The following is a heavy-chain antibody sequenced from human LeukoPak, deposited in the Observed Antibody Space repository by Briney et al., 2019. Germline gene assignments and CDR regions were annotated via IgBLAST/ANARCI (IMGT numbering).Heavy chain of an antibody. D-gene: IGHD3-10*01. CDR2: IKQDGSEK. Sequence: PGGSLRLSCAASGFTFSTYWMTWVRQAPGKGLDWVDNIKQDGSEKYYVDSVKGRFTISRDNAKNSLFLQMNSLRAEDTAVYYCARRFGSGSFENSEFDYWGQGTLVTVSS. V-gene: IGHV3-7*01. J-gene: IGHJ4*02. CDR3: ARRFGSGSFENSEFDY. CDR1: GFTFSTYW.